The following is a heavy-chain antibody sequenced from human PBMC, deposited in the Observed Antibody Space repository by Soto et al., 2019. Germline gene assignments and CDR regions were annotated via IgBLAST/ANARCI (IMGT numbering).Heavy chain of an antibody. J-gene: IGHJ4*02. Sequence: EVQLVESGGALVKPGESPGFSVAASGLKVKEDWRAWVPQAPGKGLEWLTQIKSDIHGGTTDYAAPVKDRFTMSRDASKNTVDLQMNSLKSDDTAVYYCTTGEYWGQGVLVTVSS. D-gene: IGHD1-26*01. CDR2: IKSDIHGGTT. CDR1: GLKVKEDW. V-gene: IGHV3-15*02. CDR3: TTGEY.